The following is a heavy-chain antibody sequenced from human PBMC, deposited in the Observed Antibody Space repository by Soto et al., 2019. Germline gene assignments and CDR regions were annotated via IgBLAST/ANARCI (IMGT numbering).Heavy chain of an antibody. CDR3: AREGFGGSGSYYYDY. J-gene: IGHJ4*02. CDR2: INPNSGGT. V-gene: IGHV1-2*04. CDR1: GYTFTGYY. D-gene: IGHD3-10*01. Sequence: GASVKVSCKASGYTFTGYYMHWVRQAPGQGLEWMGWINPNSGGTNYAQKFQGWVTMTRDTSISTAYMELSRLRSDDTAVYYCAREGFGGSGSYYYDYWGQGTLVTAPQ.